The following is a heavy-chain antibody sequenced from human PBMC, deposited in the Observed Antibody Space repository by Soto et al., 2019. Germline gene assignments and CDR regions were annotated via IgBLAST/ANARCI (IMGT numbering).Heavy chain of an antibody. CDR2: IYHSGST. Sequence: QLQLQESGSGLVKPSQTLSLTCAVSGGSISSGGYSWSWIRQPPGKGLEWIGYIYHSGSTYYNPSLKSRVTTSVARSKNQFSLKLSSVTAADKAVYYCDGGIAARPLGYWGQGTLVTVSS. V-gene: IGHV4-30-2*01. J-gene: IGHJ4*02. D-gene: IGHD6-6*01. CDR1: GGSISSGGYS. CDR3: DGGIAARPLGY.